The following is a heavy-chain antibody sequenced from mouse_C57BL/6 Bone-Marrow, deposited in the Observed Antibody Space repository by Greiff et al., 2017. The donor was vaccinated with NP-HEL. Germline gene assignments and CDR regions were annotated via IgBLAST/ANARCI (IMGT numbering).Heavy chain of an antibody. D-gene: IGHD1-1*01. CDR1: GYTFTSYG. J-gene: IGHJ4*01. Sequence: QVQLQQPGAERGKTGASVKLSCKASGYTFTSYGMQWVKQRHGRGGEGRGRGDPNRGGTKYNEKFKSKATLTVDKPSSTAYMQLSSLTAEDSAVYYCATPQYYGSSYYYAVDYWGQGTSVTVSS. V-gene: IGHV1-72*01. CDR2: GDPNRGGT. CDR3: ATPQYYGSSYYYAVDY.